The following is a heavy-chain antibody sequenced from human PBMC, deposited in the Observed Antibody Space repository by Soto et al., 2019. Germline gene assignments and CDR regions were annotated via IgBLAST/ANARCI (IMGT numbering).Heavy chain of an antibody. CDR1: GYSFTSYW. CDR3: ARSNSGWSGPSYYYYGMDV. Sequence: PGESLKISCKGSGYSFTSYWIGWVRQMPGKGLEWMGIIYPGDSDTRYSPSFQGQVTISADKSISTAYLQWSSLKASDTAMYYCARSNSGWSGPSYYYYGMDVWGQGTTVTVSS. J-gene: IGHJ6*02. D-gene: IGHD6-19*01. CDR2: IYPGDSDT. V-gene: IGHV5-51*01.